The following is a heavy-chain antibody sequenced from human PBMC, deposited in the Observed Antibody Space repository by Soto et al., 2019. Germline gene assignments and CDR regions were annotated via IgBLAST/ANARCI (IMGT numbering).Heavy chain of an antibody. CDR1: GGSISSGGYY. J-gene: IGHJ6*03. Sequence: SETLSLTCTVSGGSISSGGYYWIWIRQHPGKGLERIGYIYYSGSTYYNPSLKSRVTISVDTSKNQFSLKLSSVTAADTAVYYCARVPGYCSSTSCSDYYYYMDVWGKGTTVTVSS. CDR2: IYYSGST. D-gene: IGHD2-2*01. CDR3: ARVPGYCSSTSCSDYYYYMDV. V-gene: IGHV4-31*03.